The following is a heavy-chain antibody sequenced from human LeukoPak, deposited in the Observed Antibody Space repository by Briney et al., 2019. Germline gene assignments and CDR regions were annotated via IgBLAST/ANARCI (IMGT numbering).Heavy chain of an antibody. CDR2: INSDGSST. Sequence: GGSLRLSCAAPGFTFSSYWMHWVRQAPGKGLVWVSRINSDGSSTSYADSVKGRFTISRDNAKNTLYLQMNSLRAEDTAVYYCARGGLELRFDPWGQGTLVTVSS. V-gene: IGHV3-74*01. CDR1: GFTFSSYW. J-gene: IGHJ5*02. CDR3: ARGGLELRFDP. D-gene: IGHD1-7*01.